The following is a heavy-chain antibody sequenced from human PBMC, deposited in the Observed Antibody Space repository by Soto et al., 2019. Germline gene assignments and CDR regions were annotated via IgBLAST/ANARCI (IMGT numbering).Heavy chain of an antibody. CDR2: IYYRAST. Sequence: QVQLQESGPGLVKPSETLSLTCTVSGGSISSYYWCWVRQPPGKGLEWIGYIYYRASTNYNPSLRRRVTISVDTTKNLYSLKRSSVTAADAAVDYCASSWRHYYYWCYMDVWGKGTTVTVSS. J-gene: IGHJ6*03. CDR3: ASSWRHYYYWCYMDV. V-gene: IGHV4-59*13. D-gene: IGHD5-12*01. CDR1: GGSISSYY.